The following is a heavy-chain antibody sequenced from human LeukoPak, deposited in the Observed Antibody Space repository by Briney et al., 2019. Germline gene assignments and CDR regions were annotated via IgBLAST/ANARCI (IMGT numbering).Heavy chain of an antibody. CDR2: IKHDGSEK. V-gene: IGHV3-7*05. CDR1: GLTFSSYW. Sequence: PGGSLRLSCAASGLTFSSYWMSWVRRARGKGLERVANIKHDGSEKNYVDSVKGRFTISRDNAKNSLYLQMNSLRAEDTAVYYCASQNNGWFNYWGQGTLVTVSS. CDR3: ASQNNGWFNY. D-gene: IGHD6-19*01. J-gene: IGHJ4*02.